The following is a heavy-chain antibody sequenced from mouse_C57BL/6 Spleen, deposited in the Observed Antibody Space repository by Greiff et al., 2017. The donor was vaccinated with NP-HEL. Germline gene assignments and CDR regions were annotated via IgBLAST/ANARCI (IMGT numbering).Heavy chain of an antibody. CDR3: ARSWYYGSSWFAY. Sequence: EVQLQQSGPELVKPGASVKISCKASGYTFTDYYMNWVKQSHGKSLEWIGDINPNNGGTSYNQKFKGKATLTVDKSSSTAYMELLSLTSEDSAVYYCARSWYYGSSWFAYWGQGTLVTVSA. D-gene: IGHD1-1*01. V-gene: IGHV1-26*01. CDR2: INPNNGGT. CDR1: GYTFTDYY. J-gene: IGHJ3*01.